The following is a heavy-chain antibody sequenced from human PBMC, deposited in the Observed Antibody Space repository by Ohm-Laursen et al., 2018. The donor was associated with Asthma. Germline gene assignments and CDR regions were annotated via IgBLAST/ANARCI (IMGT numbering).Heavy chain of an antibody. J-gene: IGHJ4*02. V-gene: IGHV3-33*01. CDR3: ARDYSSGWYTFDY. CDR1: GFTFSSYG. Sequence: SLRLSCAASGFTFSSYGMHWVRQAPGKGLEWVAVIWYDGSNKYYADSVKGRFTISRDNSKNTLHLQMNSLRAEDTAVYYCARDYSSGWYTFDYWGQGTLVTVSS. D-gene: IGHD6-19*01. CDR2: IWYDGSNK.